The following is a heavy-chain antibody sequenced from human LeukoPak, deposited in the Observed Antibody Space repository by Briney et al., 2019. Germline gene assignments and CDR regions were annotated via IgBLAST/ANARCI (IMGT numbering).Heavy chain of an antibody. Sequence: GGSLRLSCAASGFNFSSYSMNWVRQAPGKGLEWVSAISSSSSYIYYADSVKGRFTISRDNAKNSLYLQMNSLRAEDTAVYYCASRSSGYYIDYYYYMDVWGKGTTVTVSS. CDR2: ISSSSSYI. D-gene: IGHD3-3*01. CDR1: GFNFSSYS. J-gene: IGHJ6*03. CDR3: ASRSSGYYIDYYYYMDV. V-gene: IGHV3-21*01.